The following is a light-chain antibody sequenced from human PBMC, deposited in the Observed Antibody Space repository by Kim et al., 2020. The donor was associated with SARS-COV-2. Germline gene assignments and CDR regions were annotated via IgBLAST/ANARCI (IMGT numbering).Light chain of an antibody. CDR1: KLGDKY. Sequence: SYELTQPPSVSVSSGQTASITCSGVKLGDKYACWYQQKPGQSPVLVIYQDSKRPSGIPERFSGSNSGNTATLTISGTQAMDEADYYCQAWDSSLVV. J-gene: IGLJ2*01. V-gene: IGLV3-1*01. CDR2: QDS. CDR3: QAWDSSLVV.